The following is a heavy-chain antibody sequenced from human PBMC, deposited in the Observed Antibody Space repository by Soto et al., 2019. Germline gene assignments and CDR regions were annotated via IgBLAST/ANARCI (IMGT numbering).Heavy chain of an antibody. D-gene: IGHD6-13*01. J-gene: IGHJ5*02. CDR1: GGSISSGSYF. Sequence: PSETLSLTCTVSGGSISSGSYFWGWLRQPPGKGLEWIGNIYYSGNTYYNPSLKSRVTISVDTSRNQLSLKLTSATAADTAVYYCARPSGSSWPRVWFDPWGQGTLVTVSS. V-gene: IGHV4-39*01. CDR2: IYYSGNT. CDR3: ARPSGSSWPRVWFDP.